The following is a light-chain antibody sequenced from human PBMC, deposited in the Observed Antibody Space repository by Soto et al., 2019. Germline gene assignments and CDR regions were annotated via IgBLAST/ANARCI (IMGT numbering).Light chain of an antibody. Sequence: ETLLTQSPGTLSLSPGERATLSCRASQRISANYLAWYQQKPGQPPRLVVYGASSRATGIPDRFSGSGSGTDFTLTISRLEPEDFAVFYCQQYGSSPETFGQGTKVEIK. V-gene: IGKV3-20*01. CDR1: QRISANY. CDR2: GAS. J-gene: IGKJ1*01. CDR3: QQYGSSPET.